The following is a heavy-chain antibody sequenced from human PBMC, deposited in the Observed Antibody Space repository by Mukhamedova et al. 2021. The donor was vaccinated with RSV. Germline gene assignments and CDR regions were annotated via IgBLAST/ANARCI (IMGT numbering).Heavy chain of an antibody. Sequence: GTNQYYAPSVRGRFSISRDNSNNMVYLQVNSLRPEDTALYFCARNFGVTHCYGAFSHAFDVWGRGTALTVSS. J-gene: IGHJ3*01. D-gene: IGHD3-10*01. CDR2: GTNQ. CDR3: ARNFGVTHCYGAFSHAFDV. V-gene: IGHV3-30-3*01.